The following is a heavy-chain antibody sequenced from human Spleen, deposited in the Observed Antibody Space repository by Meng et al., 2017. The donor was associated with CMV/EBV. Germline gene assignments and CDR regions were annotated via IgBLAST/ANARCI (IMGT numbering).Heavy chain of an antibody. CDR1: GCTFSNFA. CDR3: ARDRDDYTTYPNCFDP. V-gene: IGHV1-69*01. Sequence: SGCTFSNFASNWVRQAPGQGLEWMGGIVPLFGTANYAQRFQGRVTITADESTSTAYMELSSLRSEDTAVYYCARDRDDYTTYPNCFDPWGQGTLVTVSS. J-gene: IGHJ5*02. D-gene: IGHD5-24*01. CDR2: IVPLFGTA.